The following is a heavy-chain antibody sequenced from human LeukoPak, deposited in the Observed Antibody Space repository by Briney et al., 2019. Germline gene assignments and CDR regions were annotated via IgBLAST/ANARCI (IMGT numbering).Heavy chain of an antibody. J-gene: IGHJ4*02. Sequence: SVKVSCKASGGTFSSYAISWVRQAPGQGLEWMGGIIPIFGTANYAQKSQGRVTITTDETTSTAYMELSSLRSEDTAVYYCASSGRGYSGYDSCFDYWGQGTLVTVSS. V-gene: IGHV1-69*05. CDR3: ASSGRGYSGYDSCFDY. D-gene: IGHD5-12*01. CDR1: GGTFSSYA. CDR2: IIPIFGTA.